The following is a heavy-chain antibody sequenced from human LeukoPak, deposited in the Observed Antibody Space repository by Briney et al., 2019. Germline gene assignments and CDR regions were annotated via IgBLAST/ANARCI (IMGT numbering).Heavy chain of an antibody. V-gene: IGHV3-74*01. CDR2: INSDETSR. CDR3: ARVLLEREAT. D-gene: IGHD1-1*01. Sequence: GGSLRLSCVASGFTLSGYWVHWVRQVPGKGLVWVSRINSDETSRSYADSVKGRFTISRDNAKNTLYLQMNGLRAEDTAVYYCARVLLEREATWGQGTLVTVSS. J-gene: IGHJ4*02. CDR1: GFTLSGYW.